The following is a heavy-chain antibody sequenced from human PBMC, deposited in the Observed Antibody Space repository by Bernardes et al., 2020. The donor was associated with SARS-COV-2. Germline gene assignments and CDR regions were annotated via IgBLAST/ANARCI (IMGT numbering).Heavy chain of an antibody. CDR2: ISGSGGST. CDR3: AKVSESEGARLRGVIITYRIGQQLFSASDY. CDR1: GFTFSSYA. V-gene: IGHV3-23*01. Sequence: VGSLRLSCAASGFTFSSYAMSWVRQAPGKGLEWVSAISGSGGSTYYADSVKGRFTISRDNSKNTLYLQMNSLRAEDTAVYYCAKVSESEGARLRGVIITYRIGQQLFSASDYWGQGTLVTVSS. J-gene: IGHJ4*02. D-gene: IGHD3-10*01.